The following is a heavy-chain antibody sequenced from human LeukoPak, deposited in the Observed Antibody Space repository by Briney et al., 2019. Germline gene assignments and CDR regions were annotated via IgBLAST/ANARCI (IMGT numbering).Heavy chain of an antibody. Sequence: KTGGSLRLSCAASGFTFSDYYMSWIRQAPGKGLEWVSYISSSGSTIYYADSVKGRFTISRDNAKNSLYLQMNSLRAEDTAVYYCAKSRKDYTIFGVVIVDWFDPWGQGTLVTVSS. CDR2: ISSSGSTI. CDR3: AKSRKDYTIFGVVIVDWFDP. J-gene: IGHJ5*02. V-gene: IGHV3-11*01. D-gene: IGHD3-3*01. CDR1: GFTFSDYY.